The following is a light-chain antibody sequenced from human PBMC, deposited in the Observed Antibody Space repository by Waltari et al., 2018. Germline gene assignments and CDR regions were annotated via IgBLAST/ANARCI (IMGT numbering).Light chain of an antibody. CDR1: QSISSY. V-gene: IGKV1-39*01. CDR3: QQSYSTPWT. CDR2: AAS. J-gene: IGKJ1*01. Sequence: DIQMTQSPSSLSASVGDRVTITCRASQSISSYLNWYQQKPGNAPKVLISAASSLQSGVPSRFSGSGSGTDFTLTISSLQPEDFATYYCQQSYSTPWTFGQGTKVEIK.